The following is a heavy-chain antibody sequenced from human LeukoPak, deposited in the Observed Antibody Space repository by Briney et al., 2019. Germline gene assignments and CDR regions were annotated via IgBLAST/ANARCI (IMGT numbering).Heavy chain of an antibody. J-gene: IGHJ4*02. D-gene: IGHD2-2*03. CDR3: ASGYCSRTGCYRFDY. CDR2: IYYSGST. V-gene: IGHV4-59*08. CDR1: GGSISSYY. Sequence: SETLSLTCTVSGGSISSYYWSWIRQPPGKGLEWIGYIYYSGSTNYNPSLKSRVTISVDTSKNQFSLKLSSVTAADTAVYYCASGYCSRTGCYRFDYWGQGTLVTVSS.